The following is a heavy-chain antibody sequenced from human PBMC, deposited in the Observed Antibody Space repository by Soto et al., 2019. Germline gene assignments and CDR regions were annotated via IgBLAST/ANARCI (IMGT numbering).Heavy chain of an antibody. CDR1: GDSVSSNSYY. D-gene: IGHD6-13*01. Sequence: QVQLQESGPRLVKPSETLSLTCTVSGDSVSSNSYYWSWIRQPPGKGLEYIGYIYYSGSTNYNPSLKSRVTISLDTSKNQFSRRLSSVTAADTAVYYFARSWKQPWGGMDVWGPGTTVTVSS. CDR3: ARSWKQPWGGMDV. V-gene: IGHV4-61*01. J-gene: IGHJ6*02. CDR2: IYYSGST.